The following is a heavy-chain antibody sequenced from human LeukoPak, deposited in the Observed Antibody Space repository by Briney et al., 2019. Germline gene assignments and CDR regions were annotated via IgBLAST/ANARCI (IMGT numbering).Heavy chain of an antibody. J-gene: IGHJ4*02. Sequence: ASVKVSCKASGYTFTSYGISWVRQAPGQGLEWMGWISAYNGNTNYAQKLQGRVTMTTDTSTSTAYMELRSLRSDDTAVYYCARDLRSLWLGLGVINQVGRFDYWGQGTLVTVSS. CDR2: ISAYNGNT. CDR1: GYTFTSYG. V-gene: IGHV1-18*01. D-gene: IGHD3-10*01. CDR3: ARDLRSLWLGLGVINQVGRFDY.